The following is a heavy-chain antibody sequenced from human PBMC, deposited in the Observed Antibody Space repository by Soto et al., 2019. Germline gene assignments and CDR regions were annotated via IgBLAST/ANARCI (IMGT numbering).Heavy chain of an antibody. J-gene: IGHJ4*02. CDR1: GFTFSSYS. V-gene: IGHV3-21*01. CDR2: ITSSSSHI. CDR3: ARGAHSSSWFFLDY. D-gene: IGHD6-13*01. Sequence: EVQLVETGGGLVKPGGSLRLSCAASGFTFSSYSMNWVRQAPGKGLEWVSSITSSSSHIYYADSVKGRFTISRDNARNSLYLQINSLRAEDTAVYYCARGAHSSSWFFLDYWGQGSLVTVS.